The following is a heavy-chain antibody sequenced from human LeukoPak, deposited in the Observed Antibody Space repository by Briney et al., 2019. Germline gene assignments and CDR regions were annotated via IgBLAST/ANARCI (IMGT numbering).Heavy chain of an antibody. V-gene: IGHV1-2*06. J-gene: IGHJ3*02. CDR1: GYTFTGYY. CDR3: ARVLAGSDAFDI. Sequence: ASVKVSCKASGYTFTGYYMHWVRQAPGQGLEWMGRINPNSGGTNYAQTFQGRVTMTRDTSISTAYMELSRLRSDDTAVYYCARVLAGSDAFDIWGQGTMVTVSS. D-gene: IGHD3-9*01. CDR2: INPNSGGT.